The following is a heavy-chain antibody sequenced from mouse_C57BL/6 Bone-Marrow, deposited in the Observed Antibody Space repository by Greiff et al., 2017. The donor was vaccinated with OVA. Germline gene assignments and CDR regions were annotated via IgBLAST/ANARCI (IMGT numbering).Heavy chain of an antibody. Sequence: EVQLQQSGAELVRPGASVKLSCTASGFNIKDYYMHWVKQRPEQGLEWIGRIDPEDGDTEYAPKFQGKATMTADTSSNTAYLQLSSLTSEDTAVYSCTTWGYYSPLYWYFDVWGTGTTVTVAS. CDR3: TTWGYYSPLYWYFDV. V-gene: IGHV14-1*01. CDR1: GFNIKDYY. D-gene: IGHD2-12*01. J-gene: IGHJ1*03. CDR2: IDPEDGDT.